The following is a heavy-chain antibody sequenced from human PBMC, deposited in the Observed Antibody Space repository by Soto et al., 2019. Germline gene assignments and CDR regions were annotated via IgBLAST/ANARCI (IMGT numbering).Heavy chain of an antibody. CDR1: GFTFSSYG. CDR2: ISYDGSRK. V-gene: IGHV3-30*03. Sequence: QLQLVESGGGLVQPGRSRRLSCAASGFTFSSYGMNWVRQAPGKGLEWVAVISYDGSRKNYADSVKARFTISRDNSKNTLYLQVNSLTGDDTAVYYCARSLGKPVYGDPSYFGMDVWGRGTTVIVSS. D-gene: IGHD4-17*01. J-gene: IGHJ6*02. CDR3: ARSLGKPVYGDPSYFGMDV.